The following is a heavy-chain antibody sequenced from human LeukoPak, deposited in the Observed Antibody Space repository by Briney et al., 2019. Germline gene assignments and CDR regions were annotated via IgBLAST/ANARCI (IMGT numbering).Heavy chain of an antibody. CDR2: MNPNSGNT. Sequence: ASVKVSCKASGYTFTSYDINWVRQATGQGLEWMGWMNPNSGNTGYAQKFQGRVTMTRNTSISTAYMELSSLRSEDTAVYYCARGRVGATVVAFDIWGQGTMVTVSS. J-gene: IGHJ3*02. V-gene: IGHV1-8*01. D-gene: IGHD1-26*01. CDR3: ARGRVGATVVAFDI. CDR1: GYTFTSYD.